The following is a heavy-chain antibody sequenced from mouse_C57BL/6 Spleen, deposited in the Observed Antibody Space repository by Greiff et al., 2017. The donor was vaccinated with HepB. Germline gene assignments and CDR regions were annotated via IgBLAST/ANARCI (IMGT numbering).Heavy chain of an antibody. Sequence: VKLQESGPELVKPGASVKISCKASGYAFSSSWMNWVKQRPGKGLEWIGRIYPGDGDTNYNGKFKGKATLTADKSSSTAYMQLSSLTSEDSAVYFCARYGYYVDYWGQGTTLTVSS. CDR3: ARYGYYVDY. D-gene: IGHD2-2*01. J-gene: IGHJ2*01. V-gene: IGHV1-82*01. CDR2: IYPGDGDT. CDR1: GYAFSSSW.